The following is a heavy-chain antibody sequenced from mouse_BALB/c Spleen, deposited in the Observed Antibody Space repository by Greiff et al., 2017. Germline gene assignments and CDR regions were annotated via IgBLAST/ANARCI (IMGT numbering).Heavy chain of an antibody. CDR1: GYTFTDYV. V-gene: IGHV1-77*01. J-gene: IGHJ1*01. CDR2: IYPGSGST. D-gene: IGHD2-1*01. CDR3: ARRGFGNYGYFDV. Sequence: VKLQESGPELVKPGASVKMSCKASGYTFTDYVISWVKQRTGQGLEWIGEIYPGSGSTYYNEKFKGKATLTADKSSNTAYMQLSSLTSEDSAVYFCARRGFGNYGYFDVWGAGTTVTVSS.